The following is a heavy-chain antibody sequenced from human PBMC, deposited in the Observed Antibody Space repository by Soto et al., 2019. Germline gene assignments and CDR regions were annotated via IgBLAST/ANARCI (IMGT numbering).Heavy chain of an antibody. V-gene: IGHV4-59*11. D-gene: IGHD3-10*01. CDR3: ARGGDNSPWYYSL. CDR2: IFYNGRT. J-gene: IGHJ4*02. Sequence: SETLSLTCTVPGGSINTHYWTWIRQPPGKGLEWIGYIFYNGRTNYNPSLESRVTMSVDTSKSQLSLKLRSVTAADTAVYYCARGGDNSPWYYSLWGQGTLVTV. CDR1: GGSINTHY.